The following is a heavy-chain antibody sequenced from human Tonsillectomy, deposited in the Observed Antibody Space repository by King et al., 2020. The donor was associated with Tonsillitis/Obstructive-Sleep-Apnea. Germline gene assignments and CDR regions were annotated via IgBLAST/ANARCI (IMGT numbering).Heavy chain of an antibody. CDR1: GGSISSSSYY. J-gene: IGHJ5*02. CDR3: ASLKRYCSSTSCQNWFDP. D-gene: IGHD2-2*01. Sequence: QLQESGPGLVKPSETLSLTCTVSGGSISSSSYYWGWIRQPPGKGLEWIGSIYYSGSTYNNPSLKSRVTISVDTSKNQFSLKLSSVTAADTAVYYCASLKRYCSSTSCQNWFDPWGQGTLVTVSS. CDR2: IYYSGST. V-gene: IGHV4-39*01.